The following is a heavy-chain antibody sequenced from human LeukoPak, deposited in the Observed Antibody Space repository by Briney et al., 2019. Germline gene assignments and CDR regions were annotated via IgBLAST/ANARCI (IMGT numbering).Heavy chain of an antibody. V-gene: IGHV1-2*02. J-gene: IGHJ4*02. CDR3: ARWGGYSYGYGYYFDY. CDR1: GYTFTGYY. CDR2: INPNSGGT. Sequence: ASVKVSCKASGYTFTGYYMHWVRQAPGQGLEWMGWINPNSGGTNYAQKFQGRVTMTRDTSISTAYMELSRLRSDDTAVYYCARWGGYSYGYGYYFDYWGQGTLVTVSS. D-gene: IGHD5-18*01.